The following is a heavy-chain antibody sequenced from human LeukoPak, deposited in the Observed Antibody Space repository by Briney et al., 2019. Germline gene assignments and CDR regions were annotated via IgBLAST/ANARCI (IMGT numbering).Heavy chain of an antibody. Sequence: GGSLRLSCAASGFTFSSYAMSWVRQAPGKELEWVSAISGSGGSTYYADSVKGRFTISRDDSKNTLYLQMNSLRAEDTAVYYCAKDHDYGDYADAFDIWGQGTMVTVSS. V-gene: IGHV3-23*01. CDR3: AKDHDYGDYADAFDI. CDR2: ISGSGGST. J-gene: IGHJ3*02. D-gene: IGHD4-17*01. CDR1: GFTFSSYA.